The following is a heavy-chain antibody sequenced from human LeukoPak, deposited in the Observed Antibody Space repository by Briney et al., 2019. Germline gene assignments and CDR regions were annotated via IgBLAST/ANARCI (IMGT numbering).Heavy chain of an antibody. CDR2: IYTNNGGT. CDR3: ASEAVCAGGSCYLHRVAS. V-gene: IGHV1-2*02. Sequence: ASVTVSCKDSGYTFTAYYMHWVRQAPGQGLAWMGWIYTNNGGTNYEHKSQGRVTITRDTSIGTAFTELSSLVSDDTAVYYCASEAVCAGGSCYLHRVASWGPGTLVTVSS. D-gene: IGHD2-15*01. J-gene: IGHJ4*02. CDR1: GYTFTAYY.